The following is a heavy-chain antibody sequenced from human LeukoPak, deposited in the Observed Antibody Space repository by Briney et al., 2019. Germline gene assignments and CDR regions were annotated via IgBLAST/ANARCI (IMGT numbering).Heavy chain of an antibody. Sequence: AGGSLRLSCAASGFTFSSYAMHWVRQAPGKGLEWVAVISYDGSNKYYADSVKGRFTISRDNSKNTLYQQMNSLRAEDTAVYYCARGITYYDIYFWGQGTLVTVSS. CDR2: ISYDGSNK. CDR1: GFTFSSYA. J-gene: IGHJ4*02. D-gene: IGHD3-9*01. CDR3: ARGITYYDIYF. V-gene: IGHV3-30*04.